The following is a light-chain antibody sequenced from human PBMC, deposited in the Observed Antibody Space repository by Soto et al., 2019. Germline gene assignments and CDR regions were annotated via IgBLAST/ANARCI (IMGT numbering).Light chain of an antibody. Sequence: EVVLTQSPGTLSLSPGERVTLSCRAGQSVSSSYLAWYQQKPGQAPRLLIYGASTRATGIPARFSGSGSGTEFTLTISSLQSEDFAVYYCQQYNNWSFGGGTKVDIK. CDR1: QSVSSSY. J-gene: IGKJ4*01. V-gene: IGKV3-15*01. CDR3: QQYNNWS. CDR2: GAS.